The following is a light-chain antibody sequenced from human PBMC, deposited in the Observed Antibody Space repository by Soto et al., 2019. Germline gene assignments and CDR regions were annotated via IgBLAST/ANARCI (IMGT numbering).Light chain of an antibody. J-gene: IGKJ1*01. CDR1: QSTNNY. CDR3: QQTYSTPWT. V-gene: IGKV1-39*01. Sequence: DIQMTQSPSSLSASVGDRVTITCRASQSTNNYLNWYQQKPGKAPKLLIYAASSLQSGVPSRFSGSGSGTDFTLTISSLQPEDFATYYCQQTYSTPWTFGQGTKVEMK. CDR2: AAS.